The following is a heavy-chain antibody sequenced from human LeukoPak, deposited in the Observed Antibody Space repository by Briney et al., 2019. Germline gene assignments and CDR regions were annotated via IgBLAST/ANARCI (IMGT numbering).Heavy chain of an antibody. D-gene: IGHD1-26*01. CDR1: GGSLRGYY. Sequence: SETLSLTCGVYGGSLRGYYWSWIRQPPGKGLEWIGEINHSGSTNYNPSLESRVTISADTSKIQFYLKVTSVTAADTAVYYCARSVSGSYYDWFDPWGQGTLVTVSS. V-gene: IGHV4-34*01. CDR2: INHSGST. J-gene: IGHJ5*02. CDR3: ARSVSGSYYDWFDP.